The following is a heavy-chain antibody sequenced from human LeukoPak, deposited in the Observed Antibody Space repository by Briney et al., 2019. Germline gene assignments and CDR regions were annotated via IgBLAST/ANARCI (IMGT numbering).Heavy chain of an antibody. CDR3: AREESGGYFDY. CDR2: INPSGSNT. J-gene: IGHJ4*02. D-gene: IGHD2-8*02. V-gene: IGHV1-46*01. CDR1: GFTLTNYY. Sequence: ASVKVSCKASGFTLTNYYMHWVRQAPGQGLEWMGLINPSGSNTNYAQKFRGRVTTTRDTSATTVYMELSSLRSEDTAVYYCAREESGGYFDYGGQGTLVTVSS.